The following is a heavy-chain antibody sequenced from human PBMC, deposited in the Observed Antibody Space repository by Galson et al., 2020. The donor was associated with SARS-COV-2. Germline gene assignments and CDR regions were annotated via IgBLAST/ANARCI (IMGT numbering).Heavy chain of an antibody. CDR1: GFTFSSYG. V-gene: IGHV3-33*01. J-gene: IGHJ4*02. D-gene: IGHD3-10*01. CDR2: IWYDGSNK. CDR3: ARDLRVGEFQAVDY. Sequence: GESLKISCAAPGFTFSSYGMHWVRQAPGKGLEWVAVIWYDGSNKYYADSVKGRFTISRDNSKNTLYLQMNSLRAEDTAVYYCARDLRVGEFQAVDYWVQGTLVTVSS.